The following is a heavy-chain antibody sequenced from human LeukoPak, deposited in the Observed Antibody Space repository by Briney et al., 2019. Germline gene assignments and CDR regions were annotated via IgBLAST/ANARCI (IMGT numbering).Heavy chain of an antibody. D-gene: IGHD3-9*01. CDR1: GFSFSSYW. CDR3: ARDPYYDILTGYYFYYYYGMDV. CDR2: INNDGSIT. V-gene: IGHV3-74*01. J-gene: IGHJ6*02. Sequence: GGSLRLSCAASGFSFSSYWMNWVRNAPGKGLVWVSRINNDGSITSHADSVKGRFTISRDNSKNTLYLQMNSLRAEDTAVYYCARDPYYDILTGYYFYYYYGMDVWGRGTTVTVSS.